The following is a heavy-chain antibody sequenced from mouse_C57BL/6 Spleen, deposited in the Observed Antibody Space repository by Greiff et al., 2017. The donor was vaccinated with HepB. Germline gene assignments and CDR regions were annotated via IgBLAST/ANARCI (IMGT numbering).Heavy chain of an antibody. Sequence: QVQLQQPGAELVRPGSSVKLSCKASGYTFTSYWMDWVKQRPGQGLEWIGNIYPSDSETHYNQKFKDKATLTVDKSSSTAYMQLSSLTSEHSAVYYCARLYDYVYWGQGTTLTVSS. V-gene: IGHV1-61*01. J-gene: IGHJ2*01. D-gene: IGHD2-4*01. CDR1: GYTFTSYW. CDR3: ARLYDYVY. CDR2: IYPSDSET.